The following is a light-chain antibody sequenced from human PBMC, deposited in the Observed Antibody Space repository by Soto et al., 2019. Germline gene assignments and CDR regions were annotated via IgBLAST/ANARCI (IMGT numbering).Light chain of an antibody. J-gene: IGKJ2*01. CDR3: QRYDSYSYT. CDR2: DAS. V-gene: IGKV1-5*01. Sequence: DIQITHSPSTLSASVGDRVTITCRSSQSISDWLAWYQQRPGKAPELLIFDASTLKSGVPSRFSGSGSGTQFTLTISGLQPDDSATYYCQRYDSYSYTFGQGTKVDIK. CDR1: QSISDW.